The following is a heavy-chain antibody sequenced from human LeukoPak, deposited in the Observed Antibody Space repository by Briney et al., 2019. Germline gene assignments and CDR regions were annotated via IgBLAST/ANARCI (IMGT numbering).Heavy chain of an antibody. D-gene: IGHD7-27*01. J-gene: IGHJ4*02. CDR2: ISSSSSYI. V-gene: IGHV3-21*04. Sequence: GGSLRLSCAASGFTFSSYSMNWVRQAPGKGLEWVSSISSSSSYIYYADSVKGRFTISRDNAKNSLYLQMNSLGAEDTALYYCARGSITGDLIKFDYWGQGTLVTVSS. CDR1: GFTFSSYS. CDR3: ARGSITGDLIKFDY.